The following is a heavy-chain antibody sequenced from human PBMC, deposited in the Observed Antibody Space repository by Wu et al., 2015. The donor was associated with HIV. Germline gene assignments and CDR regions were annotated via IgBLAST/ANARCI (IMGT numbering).Heavy chain of an antibody. D-gene: IGHD1-26*01. CDR2: INPSGGST. CDR1: GYTFTSYG. CDR3: ARDQRWGATTSFRFDP. V-gene: IGHV1-46*01. J-gene: IGHJ5*02. Sequence: QVQLVQSGAEVKKPGASVKVSCKASGYTFTSYGISWVRQAPGQGLEWMGIINPSGGSTNYAQKFQGRFLMTRDPSSRTVYMELSSLRSEDTAVYYCARDQRWGATTSFRFDPWGQGTLVIVSS.